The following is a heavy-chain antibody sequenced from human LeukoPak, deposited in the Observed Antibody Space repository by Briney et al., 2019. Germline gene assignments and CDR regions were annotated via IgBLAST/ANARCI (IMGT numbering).Heavy chain of an antibody. CDR1: GGSFSGYY. Sequence: SETLSLTCAVYGGSFSGYYWSWIRRPPGKGLEGVGEINHSGSTNYNPSLKSRVTISVDTSKNQFSLKLSSVTAAETAVYYCARGYYGSGSPSSYGMDVWGQGTTVTVSS. V-gene: IGHV4-34*01. CDR3: ARGYYGSGSPSSYGMDV. J-gene: IGHJ6*02. CDR2: INHSGST. D-gene: IGHD3-10*01.